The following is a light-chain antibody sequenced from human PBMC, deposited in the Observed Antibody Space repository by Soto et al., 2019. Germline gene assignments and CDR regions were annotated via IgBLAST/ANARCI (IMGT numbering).Light chain of an antibody. CDR1: QSCDRTY. Sequence: EIVLTQYPGTLSLSPGERATLSCRASQSCDRTYVDCYQQKPAQAPRRLIYATSNRAAGLPDRFSGSGSGTDFTLTISRLEPEDVAGYYCQPYDTAPPIYTLGQGTKLDIQ. J-gene: IGKJ2*01. CDR2: ATS. CDR3: QPYDTAPPIYT. V-gene: IGKV3-20*01.